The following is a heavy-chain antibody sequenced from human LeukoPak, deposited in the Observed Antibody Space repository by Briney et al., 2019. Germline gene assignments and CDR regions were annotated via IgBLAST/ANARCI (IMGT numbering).Heavy chain of an antibody. CDR3: AKDLVVRGVIIGSYDY. CDR2: ISWNSGSI. Sequence: GGSLRLSCAASGFTFDDYAMHWVRQAPGKGLEWVSGISWNSGSIGYADSVKGRFTISRDNAKNSLYLQMNSLRAEDTALYYCAKDLVVRGVIIGSYDYWGQGTLVTVSS. D-gene: IGHD3-10*01. J-gene: IGHJ4*02. CDR1: GFTFDDYA. V-gene: IGHV3-9*01.